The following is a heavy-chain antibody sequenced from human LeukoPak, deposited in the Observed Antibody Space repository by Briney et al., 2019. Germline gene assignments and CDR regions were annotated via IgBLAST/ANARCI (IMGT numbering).Heavy chain of an antibody. CDR2: ISSSGGST. Sequence: GGSLRFSCAASGFTFSSYTMNWVRQAPGKGLEWVPSISSSGGSTYYTDSVKGRFTISRDNAKNSLYLQMNSLRAEDTAVYYCARVLEIDYWGQGTLVTVSS. CDR1: GFTFSSYT. D-gene: IGHD2/OR15-2a*01. J-gene: IGHJ4*02. CDR3: ARVLEIDY. V-gene: IGHV3-21*01.